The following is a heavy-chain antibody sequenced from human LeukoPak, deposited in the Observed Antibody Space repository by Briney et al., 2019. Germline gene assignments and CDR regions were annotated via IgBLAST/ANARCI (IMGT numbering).Heavy chain of an antibody. D-gene: IGHD3-22*01. J-gene: IGHJ4*02. Sequence: GGSLRLSCAASGFTFSSYWMHSVRQAPGKVLQWVHHIKQGGSEKYYGDSVRGRFTISRDNAKNSLYLQLNSLRAEDTAVYYCASSGRFYDSSGESDYWGQGTLVTVSS. CDR3: ASSGRFYDSSGESDY. V-gene: IGHV3-7*02. CDR1: GFTFSSYW. CDR2: IKQGGSEK.